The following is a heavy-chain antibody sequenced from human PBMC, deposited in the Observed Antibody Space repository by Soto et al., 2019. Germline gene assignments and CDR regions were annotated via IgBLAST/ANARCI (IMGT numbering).Heavy chain of an antibody. Sequence: PGGSLRLSCAASGFTFSTYGMHWVRQAPGKGLEWVAAMSYDGTKQYYVDSVKGRFTISRDNSRNTLFLQVNSLRDGDTAVYYCAKEYGSTWIDHWGQGTLVTVSS. J-gene: IGHJ4*02. CDR1: GFTFSTYG. CDR3: AKEYGSTWIDH. D-gene: IGHD6-13*01. V-gene: IGHV3-30*18. CDR2: MSYDGTKQ.